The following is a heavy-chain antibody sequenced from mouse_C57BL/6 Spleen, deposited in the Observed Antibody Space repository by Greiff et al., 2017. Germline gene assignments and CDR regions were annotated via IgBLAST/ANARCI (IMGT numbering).Heavy chain of an antibody. CDR2: IDPSDSYT. Sequence: QVQLQQPGAELVKPGASVKLSCKASGYTFTSYWMQWVKQRPGQGLEWIGEIDPSDSYTNYNQKFKGKATLTVDTSSSTAYMQLSSLTSDDSAVYYCASLEAGTNGFAYWGQGTLVTVSA. J-gene: IGHJ3*01. CDR1: GYTFTSYW. D-gene: IGHD4-1*01. V-gene: IGHV1-50*01. CDR3: ASLEAGTNGFAY.